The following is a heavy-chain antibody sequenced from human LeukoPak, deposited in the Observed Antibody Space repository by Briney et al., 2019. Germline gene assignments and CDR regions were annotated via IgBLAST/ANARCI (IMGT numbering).Heavy chain of an antibody. J-gene: IGHJ4*02. CDR2: IIPIFGTG. V-gene: IGHV1-69*05. CDR1: GGTFSSYA. D-gene: IGHD3-10*01. CDR3: ASGTYYGSGVDY. Sequence: GASVKVSCKASGGTFSSYAISWVRQAPGQGLEWMGGIIPIFGTGNYAQKFQGRVTITTDESTSTAYMELSSLRSEDTAVYYCASGTYYGSGVDYWGQETLVTVSS.